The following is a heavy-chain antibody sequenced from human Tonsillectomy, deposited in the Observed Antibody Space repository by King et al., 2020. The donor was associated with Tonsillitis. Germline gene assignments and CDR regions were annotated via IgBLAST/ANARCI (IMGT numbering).Heavy chain of an antibody. CDR2: IYTSGST. CDR1: RGSISIYY. D-gene: IGHD3-3*01. Sequence: PLQESGPGLVKPSETLSLTCTVSRGSISIYYWSWIRQSAGKGLEWIGRIYTSGSTNYNPSLKSRVTMSVDTSKNQFSLKLSSVTAADTAVYYCARSTYYDFWSGYPYYFDSWGQGILVTVSS. V-gene: IGHV4-4*07. CDR3: ARSTYYDFWSGYPYYFDS. J-gene: IGHJ4*02.